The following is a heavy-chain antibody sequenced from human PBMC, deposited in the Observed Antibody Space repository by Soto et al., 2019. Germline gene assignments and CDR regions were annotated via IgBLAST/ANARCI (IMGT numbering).Heavy chain of an antibody. Sequence: SPTLSLTCAISGDSVSSNSAAWNWIRQSPSRGLEWLGRTYYRSKWYNDYAVSVKSRITINPDTSKNQFSLQLNAVTPEDTAVYYCARDLADGYNTYYYYGMDVWGQGTTVTVSS. CDR1: GDSVSSNSAA. V-gene: IGHV6-1*01. J-gene: IGHJ6*02. CDR2: TYYRSKWYN. D-gene: IGHD5-12*01. CDR3: ARDLADGYNTYYYYGMDV.